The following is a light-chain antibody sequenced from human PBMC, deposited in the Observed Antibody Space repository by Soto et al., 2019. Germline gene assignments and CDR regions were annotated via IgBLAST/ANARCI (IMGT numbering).Light chain of an antibody. J-gene: IGKJ5*01. CDR1: QGISSW. V-gene: IGKV1-12*01. CDR2: ATS. Sequence: DIQMTQSPSSVSASVGDRGTMTCRASQGISSWLAWYQPKQGKAPKILISATSILQSGVPSRFRGRGSGTDFTLTISRLQPEDFETYYCQQANSSPITFGQGTRLEIK. CDR3: QQANSSPIT.